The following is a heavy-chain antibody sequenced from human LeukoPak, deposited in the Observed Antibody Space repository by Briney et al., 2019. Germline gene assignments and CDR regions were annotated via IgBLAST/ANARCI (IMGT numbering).Heavy chain of an antibody. CDR3: ARSGSYHYYFDY. Sequence: SETLSLTCAVYGGSISSYYWSWIRQPPGKGLEWIGYIYYSGSTNYNPSLKSRVTISVDTSKNQFSLKLSSVTAADTAVYYCARSGSYHYYFDYWGQGTLVTVSS. CDR1: GGSISSYY. D-gene: IGHD1-26*01. J-gene: IGHJ4*02. CDR2: IYYSGST. V-gene: IGHV4-59*01.